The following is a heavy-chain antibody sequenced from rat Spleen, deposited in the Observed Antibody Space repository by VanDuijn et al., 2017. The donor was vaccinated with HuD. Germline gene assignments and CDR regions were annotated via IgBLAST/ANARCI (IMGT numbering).Heavy chain of an antibody. CDR2: ISYDGSNT. V-gene: IGHV5-29*01. Sequence: EVQLVESGGGLVQPGRSMKLSCAASGFTFSSFPMAWVRQAPTKGLEWVATISYDGSNTYYRDSVKGRFTISRDNTKSTLYLQMDSLGSEDTATYYCARQNWPYYFDYWGQGVMVTVSS. J-gene: IGHJ2*01. CDR3: ARQNWPYYFDY. CDR1: GFTFSSFP. D-gene: IGHD5-1*01.